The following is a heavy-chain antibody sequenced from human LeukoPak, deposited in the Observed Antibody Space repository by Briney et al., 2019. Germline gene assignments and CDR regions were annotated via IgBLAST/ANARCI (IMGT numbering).Heavy chain of an antibody. J-gene: IGHJ6*02. CDR3: ARYCSGGSCYPDYYYGMDV. V-gene: IGHV4-30-4*08. Sequence: SEALSLSCTVSGGAINIGSYYGSWILQPPWRVLVWLGYIYYSRSTSYNPSLKSRFTLSVDTSKTQFSLTLSSVTAADTAVYYCARYCSGGSCYPDYYYGMDVWGQGTTVTVSS. D-gene: IGHD2-15*01. CDR1: GGAINIGSYY. CDR2: IYYSRST.